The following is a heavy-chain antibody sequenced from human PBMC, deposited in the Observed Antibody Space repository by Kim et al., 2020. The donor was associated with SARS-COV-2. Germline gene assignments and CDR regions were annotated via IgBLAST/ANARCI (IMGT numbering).Heavy chain of an antibody. CDR3: ARDQYYYGMDV. J-gene: IGHJ6*02. Sequence: KYYVDSVKGRFTISRDNAKNSLYLQMNSLRAEDTAVYYCARDQYYYGMDVWGQGTTVTVSS. V-gene: IGHV3-7*01. CDR2: K.